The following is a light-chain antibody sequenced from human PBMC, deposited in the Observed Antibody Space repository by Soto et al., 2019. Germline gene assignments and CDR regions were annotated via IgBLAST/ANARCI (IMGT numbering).Light chain of an antibody. Sequence: DIQMTQSPSSLSASVGDRVIITCRASQGVSTSLAWFQQKPGKVPKLLIYHASSLQSGVPSRFSGSGSGTDFTLTISSLQPEDAATYYCQKYNTVPVIFGQGAKVEIK. CDR2: HAS. V-gene: IGKV1-27*01. J-gene: IGKJ1*01. CDR3: QKYNTVPVI. CDR1: QGVSTS.